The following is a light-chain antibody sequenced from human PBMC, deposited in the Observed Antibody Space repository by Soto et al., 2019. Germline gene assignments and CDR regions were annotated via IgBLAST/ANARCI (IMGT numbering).Light chain of an antibody. V-gene: IGKV3-20*01. J-gene: IGKJ2*01. CDR3: QQYGRSPFT. CDR2: GAS. CDR1: QSITNNF. Sequence: EIVLTQSPDTLSLSPGERVTLSCRASQSITNNFLAWFQQKPGLAPRLLIHGASTRASGVPDRFTGGVSGTEFVLTISRVEPEDFEVYYCQQYGRSPFTFGQGTKIQIK.